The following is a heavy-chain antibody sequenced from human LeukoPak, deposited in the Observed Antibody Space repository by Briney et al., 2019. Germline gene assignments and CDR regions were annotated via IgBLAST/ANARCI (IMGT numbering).Heavy chain of an antibody. CDR3: ARDPHSLDY. CDR1: GFSISGYW. V-gene: IGHV3-7*01. J-gene: IGHJ4*02. Sequence: PGGSLRLSCAASGFSISGYWMSWVRQAPGKGLEWVANIKQDGSEKYFVGSVKGRFTISRDNAKNSLYLQLNSLRAEDTAVYYCARDPHSLDYWGQGTRVTVSS. CDR2: IKQDGSEK.